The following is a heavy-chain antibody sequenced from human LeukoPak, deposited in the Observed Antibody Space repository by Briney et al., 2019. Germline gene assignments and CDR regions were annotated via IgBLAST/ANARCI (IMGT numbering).Heavy chain of an antibody. CDR2: VIGSGDNT. CDR3: AKDLRDTLEEFDS. Sequence: GGSLRLSCAASGFTFSSYAMSWVRQALGKGLEWVSGVIGSGDNTYYADSVKGRFTISRDNSKNTLHLQMSSLRAEDTAVYYCAKDLRDTLEEFDSWGQGTLVTVSS. D-gene: IGHD5-18*01. CDR1: GFTFSSYA. J-gene: IGHJ4*02. V-gene: IGHV3-23*01.